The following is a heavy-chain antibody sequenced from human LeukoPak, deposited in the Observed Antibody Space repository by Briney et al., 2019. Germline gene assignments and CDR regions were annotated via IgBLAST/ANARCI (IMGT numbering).Heavy chain of an antibody. V-gene: IGHV3-48*02. J-gene: IGHJ4*02. D-gene: IGHD3-10*01. CDR3: AMTTPTMD. CDR2: IGTSGRTI. Sequence: PGGSLRLSCAASGFTFSSYSMNWVRQAPGKGLEWVSYIGTSGRTIYYADSVKGRFTISRDNAKNSLYLQMNSLRDEDTAVYYCAMTTPTMDWGQGTQVTVSS. CDR1: GFTFSSYS.